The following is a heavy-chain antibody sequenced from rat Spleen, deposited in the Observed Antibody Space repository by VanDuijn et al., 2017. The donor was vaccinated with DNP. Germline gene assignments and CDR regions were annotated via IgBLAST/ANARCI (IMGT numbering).Heavy chain of an antibody. D-gene: IGHD1-5*01. CDR2: ISSGGST. V-gene: IGHV2-6*01. CDR1: GFSLTSYS. CDR3: TRDDIGTTRFDY. J-gene: IGHJ2*01. Sequence: QVQLKESGPGLVQPSETLSLTCTVSGFSLTSYSVSWVRQPPGKGLEWIAAISSGGSTYYNSALKSRLSISRDTSKSQVFLKMNSLQTEETAIYFCTRDDIGTTRFDYWGQGVMVTVSS.